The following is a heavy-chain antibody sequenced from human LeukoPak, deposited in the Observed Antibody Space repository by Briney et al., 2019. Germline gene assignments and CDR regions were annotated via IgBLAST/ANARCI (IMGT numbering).Heavy chain of an antibody. D-gene: IGHD3-10*01. CDR1: GFTFSSYG. J-gene: IGHJ4*02. Sequence: GGSLRLSCAASGFTFSSYGMNWVRQAPGKGLEWVSAISGSGGTTYHADSVKGRFTVSRDNSKNTLYLQMNSLRADDTAVYYCARDVGVLDYWGQGTLVTVSS. CDR3: ARDVGVLDY. V-gene: IGHV3-23*01. CDR2: ISGSGGTT.